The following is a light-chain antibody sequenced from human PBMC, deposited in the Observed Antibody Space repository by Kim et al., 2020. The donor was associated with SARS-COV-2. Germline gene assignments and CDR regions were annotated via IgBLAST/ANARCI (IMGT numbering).Light chain of an antibody. J-gene: IGKJ4*01. CDR3: QEADSFPRT. V-gene: IGKV1D-12*01. Sequence: DIQMTQSPSSVSASVGDSVTITCRASRSISTWLAWYQQKPGKAPKLLIYSASTLQSGVPSRFSGRGSVTDFTLTISSLQPEDFATYDCQEADSFPRTFGGGTKVEI. CDR2: SAS. CDR1: RSISTW.